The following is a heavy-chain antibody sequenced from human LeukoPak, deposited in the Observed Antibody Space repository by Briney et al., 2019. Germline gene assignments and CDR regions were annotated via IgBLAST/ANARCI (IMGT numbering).Heavy chain of an antibody. CDR3: ARDRLSLQWLGTVGNY. D-gene: IGHD6-19*01. CDR2: ISAYNGDT. J-gene: IGHJ4*02. V-gene: IGHV1-18*01. Sequence: ASVKVSCKACGYTFTSYGISWVRQAPGQGLEWMGWISAYNGDTNYAQKLQGRVTMTTDTSTSTAYMELRSLRSDDTAVYYCARDRLSLQWLGTVGNYWGQGTLVTVSS. CDR1: GYTFTSYG.